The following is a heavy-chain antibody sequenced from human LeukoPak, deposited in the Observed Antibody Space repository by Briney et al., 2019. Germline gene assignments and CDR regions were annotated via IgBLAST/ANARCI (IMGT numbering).Heavy chain of an antibody. CDR2: IIPIFGTA. CDR1: GGTFSSYA. D-gene: IGHD1-14*01. V-gene: IGHV1-69*05. J-gene: IGHJ6*03. CDR3: ARSNQRPPYYYYMDV. Sequence: EASVKVSCKASGGTFSSYAISWVRQAPGQGLEWMGRIIPIFGTANYAQKFQGRVTITTDESTSTAYMELSSLRSEDTAVYYCARSNQRPPYYYYMDVWGKGTTVTVSS.